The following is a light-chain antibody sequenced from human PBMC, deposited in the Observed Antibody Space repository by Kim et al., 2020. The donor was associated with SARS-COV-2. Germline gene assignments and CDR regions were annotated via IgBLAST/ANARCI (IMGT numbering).Light chain of an antibody. V-gene: IGLV1-44*01. CDR2: SNN. Sequence: ELTQPPSASGTPGQRVTISCSGSSSNIGSKTVNWYQQLPGTAPKLLIYSNNKRPSGVPDRFSGSKSGTSASLAISGLQSEDEADYHCAAWDDSLNGYVFGTGTKVTVL. J-gene: IGLJ1*01. CDR3: AAWDDSLNGYV. CDR1: SSNIGSKT.